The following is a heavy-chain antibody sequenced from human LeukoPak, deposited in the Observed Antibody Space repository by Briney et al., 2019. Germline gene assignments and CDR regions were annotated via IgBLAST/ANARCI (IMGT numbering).Heavy chain of an antibody. V-gene: IGHV4-30-4*01. Sequence: SETPSLTCTVSGASIRSGDYYWSWIRQPPGKGLEWIGYIYDSGSTYYNPSLKSRITISVDTSENRFSLKLSSVTATDTAVYYCARDCSGGSCYGAFDIWGQGTMVTVSS. CDR2: IYDSGST. J-gene: IGHJ3*02. CDR1: GASIRSGDYY. D-gene: IGHD2-15*01. CDR3: ARDCSGGSCYGAFDI.